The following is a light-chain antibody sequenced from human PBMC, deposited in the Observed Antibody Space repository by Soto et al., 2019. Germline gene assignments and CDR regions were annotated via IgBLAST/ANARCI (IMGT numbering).Light chain of an antibody. V-gene: IGKV3-20*01. CDR1: QRIL. CDR3: QQYGTSPRT. Sequence: EIVLTQSPGTLSLSPGERATLSCRASQRILLAWYQQKPGQAPRLLIFGASHRATGIPDRFSGSGSGTDFTLTISRLEPEDFAVYYCQQYGTSPRTFGQGTRVEIK. J-gene: IGKJ5*01. CDR2: GAS.